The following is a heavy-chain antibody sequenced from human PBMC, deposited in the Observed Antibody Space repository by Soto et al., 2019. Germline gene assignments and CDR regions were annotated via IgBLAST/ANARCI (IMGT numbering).Heavy chain of an antibody. CDR2: ISYDGSTK. CDR1: GFTFKHNA. J-gene: IGHJ4*02. V-gene: IGHV3-30-3*01. Sequence: QVQLVESGGGVVQPGRSLTIFCTASGFTFKHNAMHWIRQAPGKGLEWVADISYDGSTKNYADSVKGRFTISRDNSKNPLSLQMSALKGEDTAIYYCAREGIAESGPNYYDFWGQGTLVAVSS. CDR3: AREGIAESGPNYYDF. D-gene: IGHD6-13*01.